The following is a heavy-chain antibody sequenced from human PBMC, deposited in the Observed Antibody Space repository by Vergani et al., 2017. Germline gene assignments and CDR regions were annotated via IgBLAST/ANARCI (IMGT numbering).Heavy chain of an antibody. V-gene: IGHV2-70*15. J-gene: IGHJ4*02. Sequence: QVTLRESGPALVKPTQTLTLTCTFSGFSLSTSGMCVSWLRQPPGKALEWLARIDWDDDKYYSTSLKTRLTISKDTSKKQVVLTMTNMDPVDTATYYCARIRNSEGAYFDYWGQGTLVTVSS. D-gene: IGHD1/OR15-1a*01. CDR2: IDWDDDK. CDR1: GFSLSTSGMC. CDR3: ARIRNSEGAYFDY.